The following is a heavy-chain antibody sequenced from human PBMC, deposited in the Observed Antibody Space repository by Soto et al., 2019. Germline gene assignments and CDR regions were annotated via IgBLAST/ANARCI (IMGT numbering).Heavy chain of an antibody. CDR2: ISAYNGNT. V-gene: IGHV1-18*04. CDR3: AREFWSGYYPGYYYGMDV. D-gene: IGHD3-3*01. CDR1: GYTFTSYG. J-gene: IGHJ6*02. Sequence: ASVKVSCKASGYTFTSYGISWVRQAPGQGLEWMGWISAYNGNTNYAQKLQGRVTMTTDTSTSTAYMELRSLRSDDTAVYYCAREFWSGYYPGYYYGMDVWGQGTTVTVSS.